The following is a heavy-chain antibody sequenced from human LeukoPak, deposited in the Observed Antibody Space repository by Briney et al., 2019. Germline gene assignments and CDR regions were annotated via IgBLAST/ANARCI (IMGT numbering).Heavy chain of an antibody. J-gene: IGHJ4*02. Sequence: PGGSLRLSCAVSGFTFDDYGMSWIRQVPGKGLEWISGINWNGGSPSYADSVKGRFTISRDNAKNSLYLQMSSLRVEDTAVYYCARDPRGITALVDYDYWGQGTLVTVSS. CDR2: INWNGGSP. CDR3: ARDPRGITALVDYDY. CDR1: GFTFDDYG. D-gene: IGHD5-18*01. V-gene: IGHV3-20*04.